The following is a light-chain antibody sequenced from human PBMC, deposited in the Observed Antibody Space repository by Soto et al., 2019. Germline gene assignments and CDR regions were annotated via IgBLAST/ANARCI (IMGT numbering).Light chain of an antibody. CDR3: QQYYTWPLT. J-gene: IGKJ4*01. Sequence: EIVMTQFPATLSVSPGERATLSCRASRSIINNLAWYQQKHGQAPRVLIYSASTRATGIPARFSGSGSGTEFTLTVSSLQSEDFAVYYCQQYYTWPLTFGGGTKVEIK. V-gene: IGKV3-15*01. CDR2: SAS. CDR1: RSIINN.